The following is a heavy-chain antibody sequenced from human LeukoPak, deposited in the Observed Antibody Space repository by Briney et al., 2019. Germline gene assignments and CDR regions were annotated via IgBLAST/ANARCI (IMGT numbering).Heavy chain of an antibody. CDR1: GFTISNFW. CDR2: IKQDETEK. Sequence: GESLRLSCTASGFTISNFWMGWVRQAPGKGLEWVANIKQDETEKFYLGSVKGRFTISRDNAKNSLYLQMNSLRVEDTAVYYCAKDLYSNYGPADYWGQGNLVTVSS. V-gene: IGHV3-7*03. D-gene: IGHD4-11*01. CDR3: AKDLYSNYGPADY. J-gene: IGHJ4*02.